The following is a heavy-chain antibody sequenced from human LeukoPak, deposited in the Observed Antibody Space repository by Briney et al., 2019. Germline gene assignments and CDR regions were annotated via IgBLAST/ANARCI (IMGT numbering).Heavy chain of an antibody. CDR2: ISSNGGST. V-gene: IGHV3-64D*09. Sequence: GGSLRLSCSASGFTFSTSGMHWVRQAPGKGLEYVSAISSNGGSTYYADSVKGRFTISRDNSKNTLHLQMSSLRAEDTAVYYCVGVRWFGGSNWFDPWGQGTLVTVSS. CDR3: VGVRWFGGSNWFDP. CDR1: GFTFSTSG. J-gene: IGHJ5*02. D-gene: IGHD3-10*01.